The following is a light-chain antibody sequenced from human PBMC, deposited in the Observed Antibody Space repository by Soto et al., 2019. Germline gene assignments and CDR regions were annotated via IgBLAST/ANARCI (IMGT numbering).Light chain of an antibody. V-gene: IGKV1-27*01. CDR3: QRYSIWRT. J-gene: IGKJ1*01. Sequence: DIQMTQSPSSLSASLGDRVNITCRASETISTYLAWYQQQPGKVPKLLIYAASILQSGVPSRFSGRRSGTEFTLTISGLQTEDFAVYYCQRYSIWRTFGQGTKVDIK. CDR1: ETISTY. CDR2: AAS.